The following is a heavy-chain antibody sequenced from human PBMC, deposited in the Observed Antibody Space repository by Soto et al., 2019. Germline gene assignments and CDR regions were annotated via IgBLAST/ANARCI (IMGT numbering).Heavy chain of an antibody. Sequence: PSETLSLTCTVSGGSISSGVYYWSWIRHHPGKGLEWIGYIYYSGSTYYNPSLKSRVTISVDTSKNQFSLKLSSVTAADTAVYYCARVNAYYDSSGNFDYWGQGTLVTVSA. D-gene: IGHD3-22*01. V-gene: IGHV4-31*03. CDR3: ARVNAYYDSSGNFDY. J-gene: IGHJ4*02. CDR2: IYYSGST. CDR1: GGSISSGVYY.